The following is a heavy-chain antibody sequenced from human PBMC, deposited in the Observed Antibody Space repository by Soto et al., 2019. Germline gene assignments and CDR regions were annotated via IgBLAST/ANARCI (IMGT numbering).Heavy chain of an antibody. V-gene: IGHV3-23*01. CDR1: GFTFSSYA. Sequence: LILSCAASGFTFSSYARSWVRHAAGKGLGWVSAISGSGGSTFYADSVKGRFTTSRDNSKNTLYLQMSSLRAEDTAVYYCAEGFMGAIFYYGMDVWGQGTTVTVSS. CDR2: ISGSGGST. CDR3: AEGFMGAIFYYGMDV. J-gene: IGHJ6*02. D-gene: IGHD1-26*01.